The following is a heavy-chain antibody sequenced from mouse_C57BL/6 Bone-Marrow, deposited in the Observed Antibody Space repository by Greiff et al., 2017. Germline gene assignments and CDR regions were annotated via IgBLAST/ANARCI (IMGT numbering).Heavy chain of an antibody. CDR3: ARFGDYDGY. D-gene: IGHD2-4*01. J-gene: IGHJ2*01. Sequence: QVQLQQPGAELVKPGASVKLSCKASGYTFTSYWMHWVKQRPGRGLEWIGRIDPNSGGTKYNEKFKSKATMTVDKPSSTAYMQLISLTSEDSAVYYCARFGDYDGYWGQGTALTVSS. CDR1: GYTFTSYW. V-gene: IGHV1-72*01. CDR2: IDPNSGGT.